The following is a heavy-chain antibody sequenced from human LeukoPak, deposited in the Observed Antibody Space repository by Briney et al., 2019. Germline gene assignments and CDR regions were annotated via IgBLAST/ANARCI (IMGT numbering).Heavy chain of an antibody. J-gene: IGHJ4*02. D-gene: IGHD3-16*01. CDR1: GFTFSSYE. CDR3: ARRADISGGGLDY. V-gene: IGHV3-48*03. Sequence: PGGSLRLSCAASGFTFSSYEMNWVRQAPGKGLEWVSYISSSGGTIYNADSVKGRFTISRDNAKNSLYLQMNSLRAEDTAVYYCARRADISGGGLDYWGQGTLVTVSS. CDR2: ISSSGGTI.